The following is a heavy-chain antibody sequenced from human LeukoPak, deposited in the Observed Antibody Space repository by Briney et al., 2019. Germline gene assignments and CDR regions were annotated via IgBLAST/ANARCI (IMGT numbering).Heavy chain of an antibody. J-gene: IGHJ4*02. Sequence: SETLSPTCTVSGGSISSYYWSWIRQPPGKGLEWIGYIYTSGSTNYNPSLKSRVTISVDTSKNQFSLKLSSVTAADTAVYYCATQSRDETHFDYWGQGTLVTVSS. CDR1: GGSISSYY. CDR3: ATQSRDETHFDY. D-gene: IGHD5-24*01. CDR2: IYTSGST. V-gene: IGHV4-4*09.